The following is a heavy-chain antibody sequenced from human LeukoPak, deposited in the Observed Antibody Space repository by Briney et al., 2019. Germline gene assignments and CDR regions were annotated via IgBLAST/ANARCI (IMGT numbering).Heavy chain of an antibody. J-gene: IGHJ5*02. CDR3: ARYGSGSYPPYNWFDP. CDR2: IYTSGST. Sequence: SETLSLTCNVSGGSISSYYWSWIRQPAGKGLEWIGRIYTSGSTNYNPSLKSRVTMSVDTSKNQFSLKLSSVTAADTAVYYCARYGSGSYPPYNWFDPWGQGTLVTVSS. D-gene: IGHD3-10*01. V-gene: IGHV4-4*07. CDR1: GGSISSYY.